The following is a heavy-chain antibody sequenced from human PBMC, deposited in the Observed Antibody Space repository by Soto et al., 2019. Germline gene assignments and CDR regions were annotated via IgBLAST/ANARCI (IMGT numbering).Heavy chain of an antibody. CDR2: ISYDGSNK. D-gene: IGHD3-16*01. CDR1: GFTFSSYA. Sequence: QVQLVESGGGVVQPGGSLRLSCAASGFTFSSYAMHWVRQAPGKGLEWVAVISYDGSNKYYADSVKGRFTISRDNSKNTLYLQMNSLRAEDTAVDYCARDGLLGYFDYWGQGTLVTVSS. V-gene: IGHV3-30-3*01. J-gene: IGHJ4*02. CDR3: ARDGLLGYFDY.